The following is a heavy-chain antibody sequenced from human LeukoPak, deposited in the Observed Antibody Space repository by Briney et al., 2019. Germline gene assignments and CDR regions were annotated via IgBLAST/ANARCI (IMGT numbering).Heavy chain of an antibody. J-gene: IGHJ5*02. V-gene: IGHV1-18*01. CDR2: IIAFNGNT. CDR3: ARRRKNYCSDGSGYLNWFDP. CDR1: GSTFTSNG. Sequence: ASVKVSCKAFGSTFTSNGISWGRQAPGQGLGWMGWIIAFNGNTNYAQTLKGRVTLTTDTSTSTAYIGLRTLRADDADVYYCARRRKNYCSDGSGYLNWFDPWGQGNLATATS. D-gene: IGHD2-15*01.